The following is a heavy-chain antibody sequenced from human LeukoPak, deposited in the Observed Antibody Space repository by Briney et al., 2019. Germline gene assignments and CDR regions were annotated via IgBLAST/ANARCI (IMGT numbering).Heavy chain of an antibody. CDR1: GGSISSSSCY. V-gene: IGHV4-39*07. CDR3: ARTLRGSVTGHLVY. D-gene: IGHD3-10*01. J-gene: IGHJ4*02. Sequence: SETLSLTCTVSGGSISSSSCYWGWIRQPPGKGLEWIGSIYYSGSTYYNPSLKSRVTISVDTSKNQFSLKLSSVTAADTAVYYCARTLRGSVTGHLVYWGQGTLVTVSS. CDR2: IYYSGST.